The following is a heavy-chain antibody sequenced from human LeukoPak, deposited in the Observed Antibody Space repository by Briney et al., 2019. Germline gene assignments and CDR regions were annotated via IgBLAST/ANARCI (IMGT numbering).Heavy chain of an antibody. V-gene: IGHV3-11*01. CDR3: AGEVYSGYALGY. Sequence: PGGSLRLSCAASGFTFSDYYMSWIRQAPGKGLEWVSYISSSGSTIYYADSVKGRFTISSDNAKNSLYLQMNSLRAEDTAVYYCAGEVYSGYALGYWGQGTLVTVSS. J-gene: IGHJ4*02. D-gene: IGHD5-12*01. CDR1: GFTFSDYY. CDR2: ISSSGSTI.